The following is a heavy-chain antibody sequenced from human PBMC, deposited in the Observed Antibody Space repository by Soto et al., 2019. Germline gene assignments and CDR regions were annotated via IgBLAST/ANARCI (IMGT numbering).Heavy chain of an antibody. V-gene: IGHV3-21*01. CDR3: ARDRDSSSGTHFLGYLHGMDV. CDR2: ISSSSSYI. Sequence: AGGPLDLSYAASGFPFSSYSMSLVRQAPGKGLEWVSSISSSSSYIYYADSVKGRFTISRDNAKNSLYLQMNSLRAEDTAVYYCARDRDSSSGTHFLGYLHGMDVWGQGTTVNVS. D-gene: IGHD6-13*01. J-gene: IGHJ6*02. CDR1: GFPFSSYS.